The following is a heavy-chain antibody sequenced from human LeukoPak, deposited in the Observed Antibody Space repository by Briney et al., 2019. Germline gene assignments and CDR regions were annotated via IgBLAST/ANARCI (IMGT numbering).Heavy chain of an antibody. J-gene: IGHJ4*02. V-gene: IGHV3-23*01. D-gene: IGHD3-10*01. CDR2: ISGSGVST. Sequence: GGSLRLSCAASGFTFSGYAMSWVRQAPGKGLEWASTISGSGVSTYYADSVKGRFTSSRDNSKNTLYLQMNNLRAEDTAVYYCAKESRYYYGSGSFSSQFDYWGQGNLVTVSS. CDR3: AKESRYYYGSGSFSSQFDY. CDR1: GFTFSGYA.